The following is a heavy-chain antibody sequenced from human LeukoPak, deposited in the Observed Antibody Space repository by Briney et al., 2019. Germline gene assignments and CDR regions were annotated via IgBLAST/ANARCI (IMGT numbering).Heavy chain of an antibody. J-gene: IGHJ4*02. V-gene: IGHV3-48*04. D-gene: IGHD5-12*01. CDR3: ARDSMTRNVDIVATSDY. Sequence: PGGSLRLSCAASGFTFSSYSMNWVRQAPGKGLEWVSYISSSSSTIYYADSVKGRFTISRDNAKNSLYLQMNSLRAEDTAVYYCARDSMTRNVDIVATSDYWGQGTLVTVSS. CDR2: ISSSSSTI. CDR1: GFTFSSYS.